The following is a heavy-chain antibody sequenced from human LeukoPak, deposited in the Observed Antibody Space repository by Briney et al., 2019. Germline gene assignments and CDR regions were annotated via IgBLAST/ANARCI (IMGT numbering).Heavy chain of an antibody. V-gene: IGHV3-74*01. CDR1: GVTFSRYW. CDR2: IKNDGSST. Sequence: PGGSLRLSCAASGVTFSRYWMHWVRQAPGKGLVWVSRIKNDGSSTTYADAVKGRFTISRDNAKNTLYLQMNSLRAEDTAVYYCVREPYCSGGSCYTSGFDCWGQGTLVTASS. J-gene: IGHJ4*02. D-gene: IGHD2-15*01. CDR3: VREPYCSGGSCYTSGFDC.